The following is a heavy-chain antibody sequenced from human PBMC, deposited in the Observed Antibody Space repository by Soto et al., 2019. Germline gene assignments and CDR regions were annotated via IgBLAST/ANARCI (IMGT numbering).Heavy chain of an antibody. CDR2: IYYSGSA. J-gene: IGHJ6*03. V-gene: IGHV4-59*01. CDR3: ARATIYYFYNMDV. CDR1: GGSISSYY. Sequence: SETLSLTCTVSGGSISSYYWSWIRQPPGKGLERIGYIYYSGSANYNPSLKSRVTISVDTSKNQLSLKLRSVTAADTAMYYCARATIYYFYNMDVWGKGTTVTVS.